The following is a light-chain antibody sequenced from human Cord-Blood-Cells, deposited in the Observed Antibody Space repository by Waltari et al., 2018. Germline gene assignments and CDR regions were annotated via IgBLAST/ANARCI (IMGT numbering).Light chain of an antibody. Sequence: DIQMTQSPSSLSASVGDRVTITCRASQSISSYLNWYQQKPGKVPKLLIYAASSLQSGVPSRFSGSGSGTDFTLTISSLQPEDFATYYCQQSYSTPPLFTFGPGTKVDIK. CDR3: QQSYSTPPLFT. J-gene: IGKJ3*01. CDR2: AAS. CDR1: QSISSY. V-gene: IGKV1-39*01.